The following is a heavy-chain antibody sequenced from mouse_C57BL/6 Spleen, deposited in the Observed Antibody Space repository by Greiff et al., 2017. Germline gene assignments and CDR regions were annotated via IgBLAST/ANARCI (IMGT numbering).Heavy chain of an antibody. V-gene: IGHV1-69*01. Sequence: QVQLQQPGAELVMPGASVKLSCKASGYTFTSYWMHWVKQRPGQGLEWIGEIDPSDSYTNYNQKFKGKSTLTVDKSSSTAYMQHSSLTSVDSAVYYCARHYGSSYGYFDVWGTGTTVTVSS. D-gene: IGHD1-1*01. CDR3: ARHYGSSYGYFDV. CDR1: GYTFTSYW. CDR2: IDPSDSYT. J-gene: IGHJ1*03.